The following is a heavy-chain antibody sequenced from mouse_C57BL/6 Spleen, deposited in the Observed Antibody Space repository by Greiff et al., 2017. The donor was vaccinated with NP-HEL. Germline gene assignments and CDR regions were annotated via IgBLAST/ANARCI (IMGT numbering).Heavy chain of an antibody. CDR1: GYTFTDYE. CDR3: TRSTAQAPLY. CDR2: IDPETGGT. Sequence: QVQLKQSGAELVRPGASVTLSCKASGYTFTDYEMHWVKQTPVHGLEWIGAIDPETGGTAYNQKFKGKAILTADKSSSTAYMELRSLTSEDSAVYYCTRSTAQAPLYWGQGTSVTVSS. J-gene: IGHJ4*01. V-gene: IGHV1-15*01. D-gene: IGHD3-2*02.